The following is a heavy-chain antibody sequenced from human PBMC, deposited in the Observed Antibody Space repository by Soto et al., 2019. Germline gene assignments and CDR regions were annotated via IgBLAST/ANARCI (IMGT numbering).Heavy chain of an antibody. J-gene: IGHJ6*02. CDR1: GYSSTTYW. CDR2: IYPADSDT. V-gene: IGHV5-51*01. CDR3: ARRTPGTNYLYALDV. D-gene: IGHD1-1*01. Sequence: WESLKSSCKGSGYSSTTYWTAWVRYMPGKGLEWMGIIYPADSDTRYSPSFQGQVTMSADKSISTAYLQWSSLKASDTAMYYCARRTPGTNYLYALDVWGQGTTVTVSS.